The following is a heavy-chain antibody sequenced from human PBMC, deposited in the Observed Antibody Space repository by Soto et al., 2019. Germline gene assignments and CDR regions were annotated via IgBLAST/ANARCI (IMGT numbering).Heavy chain of an antibody. V-gene: IGHV3-33*01. CDR2: VRDDGSRT. J-gene: IGHJ3*02. CDR3: ATSTATDAFDI. CDR1: GLTFSDYG. Sequence: QVEMVASGGGVVQPGRPLRLSCAVSGLTFSDYGMHWVRQAPARGPEWVALVRDDGSRTYYAASVRGRFTISRDNSSNIFYLQMSGLRADDTAMYYCATSTATDAFDIRGQGTMVTVSS.